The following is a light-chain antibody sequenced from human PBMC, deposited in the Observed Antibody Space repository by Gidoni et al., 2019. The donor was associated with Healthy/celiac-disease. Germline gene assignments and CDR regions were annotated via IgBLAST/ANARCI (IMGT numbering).Light chain of an antibody. CDR1: QSISSW. CDR3: QQYNSYSGT. J-gene: IGKJ1*01. V-gene: IGKV1-5*03. CDR2: KAS. Sequence: DLQMTQSPSTLSASVGDRVTITCRASQSISSWLDWYQQQPGKAHKLLIYKASSLESGVPSRFSGSGSGTVFTLTISSLQPDDFATYYCQQYNSYSGTFGQGTKVEIK.